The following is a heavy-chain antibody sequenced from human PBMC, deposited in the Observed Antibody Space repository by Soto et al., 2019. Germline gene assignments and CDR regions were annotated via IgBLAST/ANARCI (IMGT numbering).Heavy chain of an antibody. CDR3: VPRSGSHKGHFDY. J-gene: IGHJ4*02. CDR2: MHYSGST. V-gene: IGHV4-39*01. Sequence: QLQLQESGPGLVKPSETLSLTCSVSGGSISSSSYYWGWIRQPPGKGLEWIGSMHYSGSTYYNPSLKSRITISVDTSKNQFSLKLSSVTAADTAVYYCVPRSGSHKGHFDYWGQGRLVTVSS. CDR1: GGSISSSSYY. D-gene: IGHD1-26*01.